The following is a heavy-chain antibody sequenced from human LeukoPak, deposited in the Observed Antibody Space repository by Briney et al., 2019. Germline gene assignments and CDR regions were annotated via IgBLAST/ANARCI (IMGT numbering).Heavy chain of an antibody. CDR2: ISSSDAYI. D-gene: IGHD6-13*01. Sequence: GGSLRPSCAASGFTFSSYNMNWVRQAPGKGLEWVSAISSSDAYIYYADSVKGRFTISRDNAKNSLYLQMNSLRAEDTAVYYCAKRGIAAAASFDYWGQGTLVTVSS. CDR1: GFTFSSYN. V-gene: IGHV3-21*01. CDR3: AKRGIAAAASFDY. J-gene: IGHJ4*02.